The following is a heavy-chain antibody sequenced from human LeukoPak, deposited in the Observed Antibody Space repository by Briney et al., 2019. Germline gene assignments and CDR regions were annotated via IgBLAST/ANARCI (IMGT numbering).Heavy chain of an antibody. CDR3: ARTSPTSHFDF. V-gene: IGHV3-74*01. J-gene: IGHJ4*02. CDR1: GFTFSTYW. D-gene: IGHD3-16*01. CDR2: INGDGSRS. Sequence: GGSLRLSCAASGFTFSTYWMHWIRQAPGKGLVWVSRINGDGSRSNYADSVKGRFTISRDNARNTLYLQMNSLRAEDTALYYCARTSPTSHFDFWGQGTLVTVSS.